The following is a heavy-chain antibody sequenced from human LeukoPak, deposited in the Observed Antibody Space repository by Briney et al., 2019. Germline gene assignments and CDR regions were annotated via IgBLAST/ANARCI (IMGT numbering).Heavy chain of an antibody. CDR3: ARGIAVAGTFWFDQ. CDR1: EFTFSNYD. D-gene: IGHD6-19*01. CDR2: IWYDGSNK. J-gene: IGHJ5*02. V-gene: IGHV3-33*01. Sequence: GGSLRLSCAASEFTFSNYDMHWVRQAPGKGLEWVAVIWYDGSNKYYADSVKGRFTISRDNSKKTLYLQMTSLRGEDTAVYYCARGIAVAGTFWFDQWGQGTLVTVSP.